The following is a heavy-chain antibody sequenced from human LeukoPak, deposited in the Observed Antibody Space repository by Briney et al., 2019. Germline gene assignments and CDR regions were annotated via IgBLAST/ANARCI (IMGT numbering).Heavy chain of an antibody. D-gene: IGHD3-22*01. V-gene: IGHV3-53*01. J-gene: IGHJ4*02. CDR2: ISSGSST. CDR1: GFAVTSSY. CDR3: ATYSSGPVHFDY. Sequence: PGGSLRLSCAVSGFAVTSSYMTWVRQTPGKGLEWVSIISSGSSTYYIDSVKGRFTISRDNAKNSLYLQMNSLRAEDTAVYYCATYSSGPVHFDYWGQGTLVTVSS.